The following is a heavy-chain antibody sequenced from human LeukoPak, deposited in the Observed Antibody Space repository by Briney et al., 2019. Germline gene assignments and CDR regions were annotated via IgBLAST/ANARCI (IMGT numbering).Heavy chain of an antibody. CDR3: VKDYDFWGGYYSPTRGDFDY. J-gene: IGHJ4*02. CDR1: GYTFTDYY. Sequence: ASVKVSCXVSGYTFTDYYMHWVQQAPGKGLEWMGLVDPEDGETIYAEKFQGRVTITADTSTDTAYMELNSLRAEDTAVYYCVKDYDFWGGYYSPTRGDFDYWGQGTLVTVSS. CDR2: VDPEDGET. V-gene: IGHV1-69-2*01. D-gene: IGHD3-3*01.